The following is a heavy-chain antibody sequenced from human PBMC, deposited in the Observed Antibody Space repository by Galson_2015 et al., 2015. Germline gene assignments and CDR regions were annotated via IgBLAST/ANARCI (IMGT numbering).Heavy chain of an antibody. Sequence: SLRLSCAASGFTFSSYSMNWVRQAPGKGLEWVAVIWYDGSNKYYADSVKGRFTISRDNSKNTLYLQMNSLRAEDTAVYYCARERRTYGDTGYFDCWGQGTLVTVSS. CDR1: GFTFSSYS. J-gene: IGHJ4*02. V-gene: IGHV3-33*08. CDR3: ARERRTYGDTGYFDC. CDR2: IWYDGSNK. D-gene: IGHD4-17*01.